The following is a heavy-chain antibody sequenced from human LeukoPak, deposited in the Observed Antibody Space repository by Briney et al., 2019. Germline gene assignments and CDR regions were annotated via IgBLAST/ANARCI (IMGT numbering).Heavy chain of an antibody. D-gene: IGHD1-14*01. V-gene: IGHV3-48*03. CDR1: GFTFSSYE. CDR2: ISSSGSTI. CDR3: AKDLNQKARNDAFDI. J-gene: IGHJ3*02. Sequence: PGGSLRLSCAASGFTFSSYEMNWVRQAPGKGLEWVSYISSSGSTIYYADSVKGRFTISRDNSKNTLYLQMNSLRAEDTAVYYCAKDLNQKARNDAFDIWGQGTMVTVSS.